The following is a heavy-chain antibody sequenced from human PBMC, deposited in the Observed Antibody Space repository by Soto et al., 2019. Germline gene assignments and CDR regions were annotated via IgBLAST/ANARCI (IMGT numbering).Heavy chain of an antibody. CDR2: ISTSTSTI. Sequence: EVLLVESGGGLVQPGGSLRISCATSGLSFSSYGMNWVRQAPGKGLEWVSYISTSTSTIYYADSVKGRFTISRDNAKNSLYLQMNSLRAEDTAVYYCASRFGELTAYWGQGTLVTVSS. D-gene: IGHD3-10*01. J-gene: IGHJ4*02. CDR3: ASRFGELTAY. V-gene: IGHV3-48*01. CDR1: GLSFSSYG.